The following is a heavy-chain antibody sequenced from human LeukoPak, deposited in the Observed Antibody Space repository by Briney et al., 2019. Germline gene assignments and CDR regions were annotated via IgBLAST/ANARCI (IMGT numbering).Heavy chain of an antibody. D-gene: IGHD4-17*01. Sequence: SVKVSCKASGGTFSSYAISWVRQAPGQGLEWMGGIIPIFGTANYAQKFQGRATITTDESTSTAYMELSSLRSEDTAVYYCARGDGDSXPYYYYMDVWGKGTTVTVSS. V-gene: IGHV1-69*05. CDR3: ARGDGDSXPYYYYMDV. CDR2: IIPIFGTA. CDR1: GGTFSSYA. J-gene: IGHJ6*03.